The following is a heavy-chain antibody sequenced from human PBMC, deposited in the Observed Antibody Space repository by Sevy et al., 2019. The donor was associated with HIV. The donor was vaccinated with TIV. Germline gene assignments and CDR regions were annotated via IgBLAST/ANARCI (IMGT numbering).Heavy chain of an antibody. Sequence: GGSLRLSCAASGFTFSSHGMTWVRQVPGKGLEWLSFISSDSTTIYYADSVKGRFTISRDNDKNSLYLQMNSLRDEDTAIYYCARKYYDFRSGSHTEFDYWGQGTLVTVSS. CDR3: ARKYYDFRSGSHTEFDY. D-gene: IGHD3-3*01. V-gene: IGHV3-48*02. J-gene: IGHJ4*02. CDR2: ISSDSTTI. CDR1: GFTFSSHG.